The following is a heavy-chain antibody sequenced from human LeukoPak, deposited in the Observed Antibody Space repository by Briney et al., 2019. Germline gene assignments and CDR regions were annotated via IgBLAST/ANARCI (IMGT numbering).Heavy chain of an antibody. D-gene: IGHD2-2*02. CDR3: ARAYRRDIVVVPAAIPPGY. V-gene: IGHV1-46*01. Sequence: ASVKVSSKASGYTFTSYYMHWVRQAPGQGLEWMGIINPSGGSTSYAQKFQGRVTMTRDMSTSTVYMELSSLRSEDTAVYYCARAYRRDIVVVPAAIPPGYWGQGTLVTVSS. J-gene: IGHJ4*02. CDR2: INPSGGST. CDR1: GYTFTSYY.